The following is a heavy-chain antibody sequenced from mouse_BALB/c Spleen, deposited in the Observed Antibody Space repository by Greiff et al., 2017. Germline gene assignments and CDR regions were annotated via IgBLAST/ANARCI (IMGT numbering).Heavy chain of an antibody. CDR2: IRNKANGYTT. J-gene: IGHJ4*01. CDR1: GFTFTDYY. D-gene: IGHD2-3*01. Sequence: EVHLVESGGGLVQPGGSLRLSCATSGFTFTDYYMSWVRQPPGKALEWLGFIRNKANGYTTEYSASVKGRFTISRDNSQSILYLQMNTLRAEDSATYYCARVLDGYYDYYAMDYWGQGTSVTVSS. CDR3: ARVLDGYYDYYAMDY. V-gene: IGHV7-3*02.